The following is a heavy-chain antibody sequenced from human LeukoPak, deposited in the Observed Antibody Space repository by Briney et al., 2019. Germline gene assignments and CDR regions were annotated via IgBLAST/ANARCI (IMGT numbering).Heavy chain of an antibody. CDR1: GVSITTRNW. CDR3: ARGFQGGPNDP. D-gene: IGHD2-15*01. Sequence: SGTLSLTCAVSGVSITTRNWWSWVRQAPGKGVEWIGEIEHTGSTNYNPSLKSRATISLDTSTNQFSLKLSSVSAADTAVYYCARGFQGGPNDPWGQGTLVTVSS. V-gene: IGHV4-4*02. CDR2: IEHTGST. J-gene: IGHJ5*02.